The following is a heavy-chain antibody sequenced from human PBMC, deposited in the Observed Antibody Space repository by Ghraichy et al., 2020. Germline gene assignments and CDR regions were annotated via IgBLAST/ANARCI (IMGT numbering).Heavy chain of an antibody. Sequence: GGSLRLSCAASGFTFDDYAMHWVRQAPGKGLEWVSGISWNSGSIGYADSVKGRFTISRDNAKNSLYLQMNSLRAEDTALYYCAKAYSPGGQGDAFDIWGQGTMVTVSS. D-gene: IGHD2-15*01. V-gene: IGHV3-9*01. CDR1: GFTFDDYA. CDR3: AKAYSPGGQGDAFDI. J-gene: IGHJ3*02. CDR2: ISWNSGSI.